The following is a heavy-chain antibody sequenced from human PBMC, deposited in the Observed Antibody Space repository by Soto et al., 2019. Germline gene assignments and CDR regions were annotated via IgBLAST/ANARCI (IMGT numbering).Heavy chain of an antibody. CDR2: ISGSGGST. J-gene: IGHJ4*02. CDR1: GFTFSSYA. CDR3: AKGIRGVIPSFDY. D-gene: IGHD3-16*02. V-gene: IGHV3-23*01. Sequence: EVQLLESGGGLVQPRGSLSVSCAASGFTFSSYAMSWVRQASGKGLEWVSAISGSGGSTYYADSVKGRFTISRDNSKNTLYLQMNSLRAEDTAVYYCAKGIRGVIPSFDYWGQGTLVTVSS.